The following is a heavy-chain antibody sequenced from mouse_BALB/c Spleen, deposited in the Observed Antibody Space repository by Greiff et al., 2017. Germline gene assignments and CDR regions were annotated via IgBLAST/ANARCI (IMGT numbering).Heavy chain of an antibody. CDR3: ARGRSYAYDGGYYYAMDY. Sequence: DVMLVESGGGLVKPGGSLKLSCAASGFTFSSYAMSWVRQTPEKRLEWVASISSGGSTYYPDSVKGRFTISRDNARNILYLQMSSLRSEDTAMYYCARGRSYAYDGGYYYAMDYWGQGTSVTVSS. J-gene: IGHJ4*01. D-gene: IGHD2-2*01. CDR2: ISSGGST. CDR1: GFTFSSYA. V-gene: IGHV5-6-5*01.